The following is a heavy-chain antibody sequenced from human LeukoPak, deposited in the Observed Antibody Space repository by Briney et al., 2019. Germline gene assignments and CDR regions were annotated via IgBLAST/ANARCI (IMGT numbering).Heavy chain of an antibody. J-gene: IGHJ4*02. D-gene: IGHD3-3*01. CDR1: GGSFSGYY. V-gene: IGHV4-34*01. CDR2: INHSGST. CDR3: ARGIWSGYSSD. Sequence: SETLSLTCAVYGGSFSGYYWSWIRQPPGKGLEWIGEINHSGSTNYNPSLKSRVTISVDTSKNQFSLKLSSVTAADTAVYYCARGIWSGYSSDWGQGTLVTVSS.